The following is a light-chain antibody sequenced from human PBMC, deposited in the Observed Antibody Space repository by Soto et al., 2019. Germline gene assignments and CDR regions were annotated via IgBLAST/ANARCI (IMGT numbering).Light chain of an antibody. J-gene: IGLJ1*01. Sequence: QSALAQPPSASGSPGQSVTISCTETSSDVGGYDYVSWYQQHPGKAPKLMIYEVTIRPSGVSDRFSGSKSGNTASLTVSGLQAEDEADYYCSSYTGGNPSYVFGTGTKVTVL. V-gene: IGLV2-8*01. CDR3: SSYTGGNPSYV. CDR1: SSDVGGYDY. CDR2: EVT.